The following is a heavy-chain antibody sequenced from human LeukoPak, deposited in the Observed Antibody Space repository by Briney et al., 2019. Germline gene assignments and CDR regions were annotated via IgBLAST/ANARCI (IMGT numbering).Heavy chain of an antibody. J-gene: IGHJ4*02. CDR3: AKGLSMIVVVQSLDY. Sequence: GGSLRLSCAASGFTFSSYAMNWVRQAPGKGLEWVSTISGSGGSTYYADSVKGRFTISRDNPKNTLYLQMNSLRAEDTAVYYCAKGLSMIVVVQSLDYWGQGTLVTVSS. CDR2: ISGSGGST. CDR1: GFTFSSYA. D-gene: IGHD3-22*01. V-gene: IGHV3-23*01.